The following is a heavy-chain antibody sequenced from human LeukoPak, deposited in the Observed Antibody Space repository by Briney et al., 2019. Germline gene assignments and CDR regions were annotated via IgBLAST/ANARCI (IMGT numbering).Heavy chain of an antibody. Sequence: GGSLRLSCAASGFTFSSYSMNWVRQAPGKGLEWVSYISSSSSTIYYADSVKGRFTISRDNAKNPLYLQMNSLRAEDTAVYYCARTPRRGSSWQWLNLHFDYWGQGTLVTVSS. V-gene: IGHV3-48*01. J-gene: IGHJ4*02. CDR3: ARTPRRGSSWQWLNLHFDY. CDR1: GFTFSSYS. CDR2: ISSSSSTI. D-gene: IGHD6-13*01.